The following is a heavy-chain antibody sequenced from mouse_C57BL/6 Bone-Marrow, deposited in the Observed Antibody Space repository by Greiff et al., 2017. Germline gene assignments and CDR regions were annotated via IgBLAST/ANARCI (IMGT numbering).Heavy chain of an antibody. CDR1: GYTFTSYW. CDR3: ARQRIYDGYYGFAY. Sequence: QVQLQQPGAELVRPGSSVKLSCKASGYTFTSYWMHWVKQRPIQGLEWIGNIDPSDSETHYNQKFKDKATLTVDKSSSTAYMQLSSLTSEDSAVYYCARQRIYDGYYGFAYWGQGTLVTVSA. D-gene: IGHD2-3*01. V-gene: IGHV1-52*01. CDR2: IDPSDSET. J-gene: IGHJ3*01.